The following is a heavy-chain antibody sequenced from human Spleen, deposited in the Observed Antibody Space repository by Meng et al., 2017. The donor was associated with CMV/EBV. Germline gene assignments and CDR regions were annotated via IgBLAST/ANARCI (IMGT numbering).Heavy chain of an antibody. J-gene: IGHJ4*02. D-gene: IGHD2-15*01. CDR2: IRDKARSYTT. Sequence: CTASGFTFSDHYMDWVRQAPGKGLEWVGRIRDKARSYTTEYAASVRGRFTVARDDSKNSLYLQMNSLNTEDTAVYYCSRRCGVYSLDWGQGTLVTVSS. CDR3: SRRCGVYSLD. V-gene: IGHV3-72*01. CDR1: GFTFSDHY.